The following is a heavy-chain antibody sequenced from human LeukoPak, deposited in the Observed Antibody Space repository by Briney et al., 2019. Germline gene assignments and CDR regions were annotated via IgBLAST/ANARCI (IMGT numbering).Heavy chain of an antibody. CDR2: IFYNGNT. Sequence: SETLSLPCTVSGASINNSGYYWSWIRQHPVKGLEWIGYIFYNGNTYYNPSVKSRVTISGDTSKNRFFLNLRSVTAADTAMYFCVGGMRFGGNSPWDPWGQGTLVTVSS. CDR1: GASINNSGYY. J-gene: IGHJ5*02. CDR3: VGGMRFGGNSPWDP. V-gene: IGHV4-31*03. D-gene: IGHD4-23*01.